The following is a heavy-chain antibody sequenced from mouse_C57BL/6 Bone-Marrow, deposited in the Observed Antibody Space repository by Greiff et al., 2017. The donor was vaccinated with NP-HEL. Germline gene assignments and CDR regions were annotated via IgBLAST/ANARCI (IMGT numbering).Heavy chain of an antibody. D-gene: IGHD1-1*01. J-gene: IGHJ2*01. Sequence: QVQLQQPGAELVKPGASVKLSCKASGYTFTSYWMQWVKQRPGQGLEWIGEIDPSDSYTNYNQKFKGKATLTVDTSSSTAYMQLSSLTSEDSAVYYCARPADYYGSSDFDYWGQGTTLTVSS. CDR1: GYTFTSYW. CDR2: IDPSDSYT. CDR3: ARPADYYGSSDFDY. V-gene: IGHV1-50*01.